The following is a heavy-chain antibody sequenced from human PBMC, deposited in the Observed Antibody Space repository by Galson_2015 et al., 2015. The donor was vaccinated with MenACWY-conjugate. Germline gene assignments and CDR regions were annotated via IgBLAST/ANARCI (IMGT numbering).Heavy chain of an antibody. CDR2: ISYDGDDK. D-gene: IGHD6-13*01. Sequence: SLRLSCAASGFTFRRFGMHWVRQAPGKGLEWVAVISYDGDDKYHGDSVKGRFTISRDNSKNTLYLQMNSLRAEDTGVYYCAKDWSVPYSTTAYNFYMDVWGKGTTVTVSS. CDR3: AKDWSVPYSTTAYNFYMDV. CDR1: GFTFRRFG. V-gene: IGHV3-30*18. J-gene: IGHJ6*03.